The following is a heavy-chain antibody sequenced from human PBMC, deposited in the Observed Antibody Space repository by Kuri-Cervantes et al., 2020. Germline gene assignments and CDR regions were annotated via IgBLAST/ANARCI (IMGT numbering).Heavy chain of an antibody. Sequence: GESLKISCAASGFTFSSYAMSWVRQAPGKGLEWVSAISGSGGSTYYADSVKGRFTISRDNSKNTLYLQMNSLRAEDTAVYYCTRDGVVNWFDPWGQGTLVTVSS. CDR2: ISGSGGST. CDR1: GFTFSSYA. J-gene: IGHJ5*02. V-gene: IGHV3-23*01. D-gene: IGHD3-3*01. CDR3: TRDGVVNWFDP.